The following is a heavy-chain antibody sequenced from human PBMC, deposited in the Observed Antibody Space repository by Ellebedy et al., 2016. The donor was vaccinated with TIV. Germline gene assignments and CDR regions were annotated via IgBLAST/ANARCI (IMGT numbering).Heavy chain of an antibody. CDR1: GFTFSSYG. D-gene: IGHD1-14*01. CDR3: ARISRPGSNLIGNFDY. J-gene: IGHJ4*02. Sequence: GESLKISCAASGFTFSSYGMHWVRQATGKGLEWVSAIGTAGDTYYPGSVKGRFTISRDNAKNTLYLQMNSLRAEDTAVYYCARISRPGSNLIGNFDYWGQGTLVTVSS. CDR2: IGTAGDT. V-gene: IGHV3-13*01.